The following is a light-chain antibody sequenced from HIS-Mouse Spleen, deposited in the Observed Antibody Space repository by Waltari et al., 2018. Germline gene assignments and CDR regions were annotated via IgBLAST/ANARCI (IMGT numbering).Light chain of an antibody. Sequence: QSALTQPPSASGSPGQSVTIPCTGTLSDVGGYNYASWYQQHPGKAPKLMIYEVSKRPSGVPDRFSGSKSGNTASLTVSGLQAEDEADYYCSSYAGSNIVVFGGGTKLTVL. CDR2: EVS. CDR3: SSYAGSNIVV. V-gene: IGLV2-8*01. CDR1: LSDVGGYNY. J-gene: IGLJ2*01.